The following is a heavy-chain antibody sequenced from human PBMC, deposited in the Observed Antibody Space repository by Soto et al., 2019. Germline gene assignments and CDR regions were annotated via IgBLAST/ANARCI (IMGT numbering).Heavy chain of an antibody. CDR1: GYTFTSYG. D-gene: IGHD3-10*01. J-gene: IGHJ3*02. CDR2: ISAYNGNT. Sequence: DAVKVSCKASGYTFTSYGISWVRQAPGQGLEWMGWISAYNGNTNYAQKLQGRVTMTTDTSTSTAYMELRSLRSDDTAVYYCARDGRFGELLSRRAFDIWGQGTMVTVSS. CDR3: ARDGRFGELLSRRAFDI. V-gene: IGHV1-18*04.